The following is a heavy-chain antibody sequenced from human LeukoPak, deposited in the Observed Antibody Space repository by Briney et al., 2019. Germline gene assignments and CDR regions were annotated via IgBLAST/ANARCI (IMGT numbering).Heavy chain of an antibody. CDR1: GGSISNYH. J-gene: IGHJ4*02. CDR3: ARRDISSGWSFDY. Sequence: PSETLSLTCTVSGGSISNYHWSWIRQPAGKGLEWIGQIHTSGSTNYNPPLKSRVSMSIDTTEDQVSLTIRSVTAAVTAFYYCARRDISSGWSFDYWGQGTLVTVSS. D-gene: IGHD6-19*01. V-gene: IGHV4-4*07. CDR2: IHTSGST.